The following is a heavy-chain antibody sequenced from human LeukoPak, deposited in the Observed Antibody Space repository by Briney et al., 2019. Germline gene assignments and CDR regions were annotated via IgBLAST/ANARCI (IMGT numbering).Heavy chain of an antibody. D-gene: IGHD5-12*01. CDR3: AKEYGGYDFDY. CDR2: NSGSGVSA. CDR1: GCTLRRYD. V-gene: IGHV3-23*01. Sequence: GGSLRLSHVASGCTLRRYDMSWLRQAPGKGLEGGAVNSGSGVSAYYADCVRGRFTISRDNAHNTLYLQMDSLRAEDTALYYCAKEYGGYDFDYWGQGTLVTVSS. J-gene: IGHJ4*02.